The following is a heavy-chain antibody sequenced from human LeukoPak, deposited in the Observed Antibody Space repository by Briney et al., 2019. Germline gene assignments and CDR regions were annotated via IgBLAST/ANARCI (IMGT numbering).Heavy chain of an antibody. J-gene: IGHJ4*02. CDR2: IYYSGST. CDR1: GGSISSYF. CDR3: ARDPRDGFFDY. D-gene: IGHD5-24*01. V-gene: IGHV4-59*01. Sequence: SETLSLTCAVSGGSISSYFWSWIRQPPGKGLEWIGYIYYSGSTNYNPSLKSRVTISVDTSKSQFSLKLSSVTAADTAVYYCARDPRDGFFDYWGQGTLVTVSS.